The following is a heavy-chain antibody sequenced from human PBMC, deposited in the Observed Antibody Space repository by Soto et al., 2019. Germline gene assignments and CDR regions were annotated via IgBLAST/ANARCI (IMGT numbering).Heavy chain of an antibody. J-gene: IGHJ4*02. V-gene: IGHV3-64D*06. D-gene: IGHD5-18*01. Sequence: PGGSLRLSCSAAEFTFSSYAMHWVRQAPGKGLEYVSAISSNGGSTYYADSVKGRFTISRDNSKNTLYLQMSSLRAEDTAVYYCVKILQYSYGLPHWGQGTLVTVSS. CDR2: ISSNGGST. CDR1: EFTFSSYA. CDR3: VKILQYSYGLPH.